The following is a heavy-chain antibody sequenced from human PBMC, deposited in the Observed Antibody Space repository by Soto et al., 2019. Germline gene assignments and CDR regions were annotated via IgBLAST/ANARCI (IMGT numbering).Heavy chain of an antibody. D-gene: IGHD6-13*01. J-gene: IGHJ4*02. CDR3: AREYSSSWAFDY. V-gene: IGHV3-33*01. CDR2: IWYDGSNK. Sequence: QVQLVESGGGVVQPGRSLRLSCAASGFTFSSYGMHWVRQAPGKGLEWVAGIWYDGSNKYYADSVKGRFTISRDNSKNTLYLQMTSLRAEDTAVYYCAREYSSSWAFDYWGQGTLVTVSS. CDR1: GFTFSSYG.